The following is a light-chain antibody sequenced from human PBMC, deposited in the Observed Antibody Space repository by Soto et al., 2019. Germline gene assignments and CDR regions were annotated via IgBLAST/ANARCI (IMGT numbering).Light chain of an antibody. V-gene: IGKV3-20*01. CDR1: QSVNSSF. CDR3: QQYRSLPPLYT. CDR2: GAS. Sequence: DIGLTQSPGTLSLSPGERATLSCRASQSVNSSFLAWYQQKPGQAPRLLMFGASTRATGIPDRFSGSGSGADFALTISRREPEDFAVSFCQQYRSLPPLYTFGRGTKLEIK. J-gene: IGKJ2*01.